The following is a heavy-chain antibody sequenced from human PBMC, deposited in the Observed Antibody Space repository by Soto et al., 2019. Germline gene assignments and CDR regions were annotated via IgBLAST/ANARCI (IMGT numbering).Heavy chain of an antibody. CDR3: AKETYSGPLDY. D-gene: IGHD2-15*01. J-gene: IGHJ4*02. CDR2: ISYDGSNK. V-gene: IGHV3-30*18. CDR1: GFTFSSDG. Sequence: GGSLRLSCAASGFTFSSDGMHWVRQAPGKGLEWVAVISYDGSNKYYADSVKGRFTISRDNSKNTLYLQMNSLRAEDTAVYYCAKETYSGPLDYWGQGTLVTVSS.